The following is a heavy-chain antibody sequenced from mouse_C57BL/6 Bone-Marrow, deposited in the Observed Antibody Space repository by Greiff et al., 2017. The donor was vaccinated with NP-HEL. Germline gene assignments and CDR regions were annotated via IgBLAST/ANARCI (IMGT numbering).Heavy chain of an antibody. J-gene: IGHJ3*01. CDR2: ISDGGSYT. Sequence: EVQRVESGGGLVKPGGSLKLSCAASGFTFSSYAMSWVRQTPEKRLEWVATISDGGSYTYYPDNVKGRFTISRDNAKNNLYLQMSHLKSEDTAMYYCARVGSSWARFAYWGQGTLVTVSA. CDR3: ARVGSSWARFAY. CDR1: GFTFSSYA. D-gene: IGHD1-1*01. V-gene: IGHV5-4*01.